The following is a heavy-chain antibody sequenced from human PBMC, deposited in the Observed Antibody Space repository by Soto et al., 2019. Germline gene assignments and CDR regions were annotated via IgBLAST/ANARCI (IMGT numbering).Heavy chain of an antibody. CDR1: GFTFSSYA. Sequence: LRLSCAASGFTFSSYAMSWVRQAPGKGLEWVSAISGSGGSTYYADSVKGRFTISRDNSKNTLYLQMNSLRAEDMAVYYCAKDLVERRSRFAFDIWGQGTMVTVSS. V-gene: IGHV3-23*01. CDR2: ISGSGGST. D-gene: IGHD1-1*01. CDR3: AKDLVERRSRFAFDI. J-gene: IGHJ3*02.